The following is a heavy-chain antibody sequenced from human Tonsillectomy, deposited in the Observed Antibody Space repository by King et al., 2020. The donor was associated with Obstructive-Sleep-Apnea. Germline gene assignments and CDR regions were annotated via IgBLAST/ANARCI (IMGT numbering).Heavy chain of an antibody. CDR1: GSSISSGTHY. CDR3: AKDRAPITVASFFDY. D-gene: IGHD6-19*01. Sequence: QLQESGPGLVKPSETLSLNCTVSGSSISSGTHYWGWLRQAPGKVLEWMVTSHYTGNTFFNPSLKRRATISLDTSKNEFSLRLTSVTAADTAGDFCAKDRAPITVASFFDYWGQGTLVTVSS. CDR2: SHYTGNT. V-gene: IGHV4-39*07. J-gene: IGHJ4*02.